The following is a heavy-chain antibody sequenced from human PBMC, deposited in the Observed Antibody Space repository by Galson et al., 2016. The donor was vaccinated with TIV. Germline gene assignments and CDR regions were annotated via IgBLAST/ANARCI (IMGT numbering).Heavy chain of an antibody. J-gene: IGHJ4*02. D-gene: IGHD2-15*01. Sequence: SVKVSCKASGYRFTGYYLHWVRQAPGQGPQWMGVIDPSGGTTTCAQNLQDRLTMTSDTSTSTGYMELRSLRSEDTAMYYCVTFSGGRGIFDYWGQGTLVTVSS. CDR1: GYRFTGYY. CDR2: IDPSGGTT. V-gene: IGHV1-46*01. CDR3: VTFSGGRGIFDY.